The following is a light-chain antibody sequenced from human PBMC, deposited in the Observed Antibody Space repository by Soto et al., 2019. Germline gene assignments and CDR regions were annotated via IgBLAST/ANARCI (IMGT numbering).Light chain of an antibody. V-gene: IGLV2-14*01. Sequence: QSALTQPASVSGSPGQSITISCTGTISNVGGYNYVSWYQQHPGKAPKLMIYDVSNRPSGVSNRFSGSKAGNTASLTISGLPAEDEADYYCSSYTSSSTLVVFGGGTKLTVL. CDR1: ISNVGGYNY. J-gene: IGLJ2*01. CDR3: SSYTSSSTLVV. CDR2: DVS.